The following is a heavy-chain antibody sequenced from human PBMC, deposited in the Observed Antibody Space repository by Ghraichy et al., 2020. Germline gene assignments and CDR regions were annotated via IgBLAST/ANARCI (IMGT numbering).Heavy chain of an antibody. V-gene: IGHV4-34*01. CDR2: NNHSGST. J-gene: IGHJ4*02. CDR3: ARGGYIAATFNVF. D-gene: IGHD6-25*01. Sequence: ENNHSGSTNYNPSLKSRVTISVDTSKNQFSLKLSSVTAADTAVYYCARGGYIAATFNVFWSQGT.